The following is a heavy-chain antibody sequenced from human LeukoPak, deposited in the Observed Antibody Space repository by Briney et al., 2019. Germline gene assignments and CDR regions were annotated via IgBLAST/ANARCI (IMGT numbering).Heavy chain of an antibody. Sequence: GGSLRLSCAASGFTFSSYAMSWVRQAPGKGLEWVSAISGSGVSTYYADSVKGRFTISRDNSKNTLDLQMNSLRAEDTAVYYCAKGAVVVPAAMADYWGQGTLVTVSS. CDR1: GFTFSSYA. D-gene: IGHD2-2*01. CDR2: ISGSGVST. CDR3: AKGAVVVPAAMADY. J-gene: IGHJ4*02. V-gene: IGHV3-23*01.